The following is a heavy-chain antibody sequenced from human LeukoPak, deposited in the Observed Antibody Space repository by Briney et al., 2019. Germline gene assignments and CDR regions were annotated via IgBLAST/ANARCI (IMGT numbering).Heavy chain of an antibody. CDR3: TTRLVPPFDYYYGMDV. Sequence: GGSLKLSCAASGFTFSGSAMHWVRQASGKGLEWVGRIRSKANSYATAYAASVKGRFTISRDDSKNTAYLQMNSLKTEDTAVYYCTTRLVPPFDYYYGMDVWGQGTTVTVSS. V-gene: IGHV3-73*01. CDR2: IRSKANSYAT. CDR1: GFTFSGSA. J-gene: IGHJ6*02. D-gene: IGHD6-6*01.